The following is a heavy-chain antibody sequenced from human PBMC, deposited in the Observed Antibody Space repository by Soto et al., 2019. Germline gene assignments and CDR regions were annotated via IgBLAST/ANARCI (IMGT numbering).Heavy chain of an antibody. Sequence: PSETLSLTCAVYGGSFSDYYWTWIRQPPGKGLEWIGEINHSGTSNYNSSLNSRVTISVDTSKTQVSLNLRSATAADTALYFCARGKTRTRRRYYYYGLDVWGQGTTVTVSS. V-gene: IGHV4-34*01. CDR1: GGSFSDYY. J-gene: IGHJ6*02. D-gene: IGHD2-2*01. CDR2: INHSGTS. CDR3: ARGKTRTRRRYYYYGLDV.